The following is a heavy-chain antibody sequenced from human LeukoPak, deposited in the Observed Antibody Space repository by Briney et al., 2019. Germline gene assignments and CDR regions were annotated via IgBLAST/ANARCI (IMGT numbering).Heavy chain of an antibody. Sequence: GASVKVSCKASGYTFTSYYMHWVRQAPGQGLEWMGIINPSGGSTSYAQKFQGRVTMTRDMSTSTVYMELSSLRSEDTAVYYCATKKYYYGSGSYGYFDYWGQGTLVTVSS. CDR1: GYTFTSYY. CDR2: INPSGGST. CDR3: ATKKYYYGSGSYGYFDY. V-gene: IGHV1-46*01. D-gene: IGHD3-10*01. J-gene: IGHJ4*02.